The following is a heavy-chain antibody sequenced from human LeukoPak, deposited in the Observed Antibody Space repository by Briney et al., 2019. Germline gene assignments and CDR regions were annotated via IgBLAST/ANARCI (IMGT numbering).Heavy chain of an antibody. CDR2: ISGSGGST. D-gene: IGHD6-13*01. CDR3: AKEGGSSTWYDGWFDP. CDR1: GFTFSSYA. V-gene: IGHV3-23*01. Sequence: PGGSLRLSCAASGFTFSSYAMSWVRQAPGKGLEWVSGISGSGGSTYYADSVKGRFTISRDTSKNTLYLQMNPLRAEDTAVCYCAKEGGSSTWYDGWFDPWGQGTLVTVSS. J-gene: IGHJ5*02.